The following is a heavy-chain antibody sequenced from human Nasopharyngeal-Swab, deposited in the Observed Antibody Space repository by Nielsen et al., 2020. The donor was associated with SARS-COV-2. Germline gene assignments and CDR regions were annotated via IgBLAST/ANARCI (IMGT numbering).Heavy chain of an antibody. CDR1: GFTFSSYS. CDR2: ISGSSSYI. V-gene: IGHV3-21*01. D-gene: IGHD4-23*01. CDR3: AREDYGGNMNY. Sequence: GESLKISCAASGFTFSSYSMNWVRQAPGKGLEWVSSISGSSSYIYYADSVKGRFTISRDNAKNSLYLQMNSLRAEDTAVYYCAREDYGGNMNYWGQGTLVTVSS. J-gene: IGHJ4*02.